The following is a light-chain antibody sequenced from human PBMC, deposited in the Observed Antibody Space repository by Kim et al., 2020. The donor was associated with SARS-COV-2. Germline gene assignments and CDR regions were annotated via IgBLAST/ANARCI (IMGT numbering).Light chain of an antibody. V-gene: IGKV1-5*03. CDR1: QSISNW. J-gene: IGKJ2*01. Sequence: SASVGDRVTLTCRASQSISNWLAWYQQKPGKAPNLLIYRASSLERGVPSRFSGSGSGTEFTLTISSLQPDDFATYHCQQYNSYPYTFGQGTKLEI. CDR3: QQYNSYPYT. CDR2: RAS.